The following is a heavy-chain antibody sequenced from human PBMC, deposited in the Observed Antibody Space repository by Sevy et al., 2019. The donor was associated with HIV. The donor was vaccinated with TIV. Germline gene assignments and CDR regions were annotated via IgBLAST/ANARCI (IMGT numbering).Heavy chain of an antibody. CDR3: ATDTTGCDSTLDY. CDR2: FDPGDGDAET. Sequence: ASVKVSCKVSGYTLTEFSIHWVRQAPGKGLEWMGGFDPGDGDAETPYAQKFRDRLTMTADTSTDTVYMELSSLRSEDTAVYYCATDTTGCDSTLDYWGQGTLVTVSS. V-gene: IGHV1-24*01. D-gene: IGHD2-8*02. CDR1: GYTLTEFS. J-gene: IGHJ4*02.